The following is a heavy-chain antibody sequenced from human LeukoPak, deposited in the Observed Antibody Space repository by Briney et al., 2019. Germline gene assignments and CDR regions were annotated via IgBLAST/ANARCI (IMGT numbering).Heavy chain of an antibody. D-gene: IGHD4-17*01. J-gene: IGHJ3*02. CDR1: GYTFTTYY. Sequence: ASVKVSCKASGYTFTTYYMHWVRQAPGQGLEWMGRINPNSGGTNYAQKFQGRVTMTRDTSISTAYMELSRLRSDDTAVYYCAREAFTTVTSATDAFDIWGQGTMVTVS. V-gene: IGHV1-2*06. CDR3: AREAFTTVTSATDAFDI. CDR2: INPNSGGT.